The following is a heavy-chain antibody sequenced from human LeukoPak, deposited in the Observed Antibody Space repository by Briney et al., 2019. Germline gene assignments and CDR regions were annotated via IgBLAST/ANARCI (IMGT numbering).Heavy chain of an antibody. CDR1: GYTFTSYD. Sequence: GASVKVSCKASGYTFTSYDINWVRQATGQGLEWMGWMNPNSGNTGYAQKFQGRVTMTRNTSISTAYMELSSLRSEDTAVYYCATYSSSSGSFYYCMDVWGKGTTVTVSS. CDR3: ATYSSSSGSFYYCMDV. J-gene: IGHJ6*03. V-gene: IGHV1-8*01. CDR2: MNPNSGNT. D-gene: IGHD6-6*01.